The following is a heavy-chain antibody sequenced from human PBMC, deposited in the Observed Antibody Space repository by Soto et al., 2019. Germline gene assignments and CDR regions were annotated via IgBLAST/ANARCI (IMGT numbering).Heavy chain of an antibody. V-gene: IGHV3-23*01. J-gene: IGHJ4*02. Sequence: PGGSLRLSCAASGFTFSDYYMNWVRQAPGKGLEWVSVISGSGGSTYYADSVKGRFTISRDNSKNTLYLQMNSLRVEDTAVYFCAKDTYYHDTSGYYIFEFWGQGTLVTV. CDR1: GFTFSDYY. D-gene: IGHD3-22*01. CDR2: ISGSGGST. CDR3: AKDTYYHDTSGYYIFEF.